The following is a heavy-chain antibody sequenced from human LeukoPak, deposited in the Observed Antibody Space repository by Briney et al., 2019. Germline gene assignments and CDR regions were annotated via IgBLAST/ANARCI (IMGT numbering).Heavy chain of an antibody. J-gene: IGHJ4*02. D-gene: IGHD6-13*01. CDR2: IYWDDDK. CDR3: AHSPELLIAAFFDY. Sequence: SGPTLVNPTQTLTLTCTFSGFSLSTRGVGVGWIRQPPGKALEWLSLIYWDDDKRYSPSLKSRLTITKDTSKNQVVLTMTNMDPVDTATYYCAHSPELLIAAFFDYWGQGTLVTVSS. CDR1: GFSLSTRGVG. V-gene: IGHV2-5*02.